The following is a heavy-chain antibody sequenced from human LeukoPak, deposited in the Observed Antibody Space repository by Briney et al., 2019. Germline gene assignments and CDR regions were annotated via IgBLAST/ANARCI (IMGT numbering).Heavy chain of an antibody. CDR2: ISGSGGST. CDR3: AKDGGYCSGSSCSFYYHYMDV. CDR1: GFTFSSDG. J-gene: IGHJ6*03. D-gene: IGHD2-15*01. Sequence: GGSLRLSCAASGFTFSSDGMSWVRQAPGKGLEWVSAISGSGGSTYYADSVKGRFTISRDNSKNTLYLQMNSLRAEDTAVYYCAKDGGYCSGSSCSFYYHYMDVWGKGTTVTVSS. V-gene: IGHV3-23*01.